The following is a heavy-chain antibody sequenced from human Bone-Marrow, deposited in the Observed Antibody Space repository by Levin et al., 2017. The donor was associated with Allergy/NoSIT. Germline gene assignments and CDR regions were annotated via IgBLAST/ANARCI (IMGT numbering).Heavy chain of an antibody. D-gene: IGHD3-3*01. V-gene: IGHV4-39*01. J-gene: IGHJ6*02. CDR3: ARHSYDAGAYGMDG. Sequence: SETLSLTCTVSGGSISSSSYYWGWIRQPPGKGLEWIGSIYYSGSTYYNPSLKSRVTISVDTSKNQFSLKLSSVTAADTAVYYCARHSYDAGAYGMDGWGQGTTVTVSS. CDR1: GGSISSSSYY. CDR2: IYYSGST.